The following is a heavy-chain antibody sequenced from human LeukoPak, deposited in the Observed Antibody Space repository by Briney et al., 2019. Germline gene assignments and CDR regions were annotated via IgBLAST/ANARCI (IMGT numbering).Heavy chain of an antibody. J-gene: IGHJ4*02. Sequence: PSETLSLTCAVYGGSFSGYYWSWIRQPPGKGLEWIGEINHSGSTNYNPSLKGRVTISVDTSKNQFSLKLSSVTAADTAVYYCARGRRKYYYDSSGFDYWGQGTLVTVSS. CDR1: GGSFSGYY. CDR3: ARGRRKYYYDSSGFDY. V-gene: IGHV4-34*01. D-gene: IGHD3-22*01. CDR2: INHSGST.